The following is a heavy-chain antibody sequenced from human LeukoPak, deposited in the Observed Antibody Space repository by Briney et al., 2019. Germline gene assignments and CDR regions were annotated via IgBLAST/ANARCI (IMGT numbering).Heavy chain of an antibody. J-gene: IGHJ4*02. Sequence: SETLSLTCDVSGASISATNWWTWVRLPPGKGLEWIGEVSHSETTNYSPSLKGRVRLSVDRATNQISLRLTSVTAADTAVYYCARAEITMVRGVIISYFDYWGQGTLVTVSS. CDR2: VSHSETT. D-gene: IGHD3-10*01. V-gene: IGHV4-4*02. CDR3: ARAEITMVRGVIISYFDY. CDR1: GASISATNW.